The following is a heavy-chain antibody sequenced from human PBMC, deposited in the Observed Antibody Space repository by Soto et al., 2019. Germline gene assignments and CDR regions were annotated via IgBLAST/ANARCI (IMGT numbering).Heavy chain of an antibody. Sequence: ASVKVSCKASGGTFSSYAISWVRQAPGQGLEWMGGIIPIFGTANYAQKFQGRVTITADESTSTAYMELSSLRSEDTAVYYCANRVLPGGYYYYGMVVWGQGTTVTVSS. V-gene: IGHV1-69*13. CDR2: IIPIFGTA. J-gene: IGHJ6*02. D-gene: IGHD3-16*01. CDR1: GGTFSSYA. CDR3: ANRVLPGGYYYYGMVV.